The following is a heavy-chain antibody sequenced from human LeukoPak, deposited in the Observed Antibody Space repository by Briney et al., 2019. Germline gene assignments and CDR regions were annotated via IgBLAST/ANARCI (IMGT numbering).Heavy chain of an antibody. CDR1: GFTFDDYA. CDR2: ISWNSDTI. Sequence: PGRSLRLSCAASGFTFDDYAMHWVRQAPGKGLEWVSGISWNSDTIAYADSVKGRFTISRDNAKNSLHLQMNSLRADDTALYYCAKDMQYQLTDSLGLGYWGQGTLVSVSS. CDR3: AKDMQYQLTDSLGLGY. J-gene: IGHJ4*02. V-gene: IGHV3-9*01. D-gene: IGHD2-2*01.